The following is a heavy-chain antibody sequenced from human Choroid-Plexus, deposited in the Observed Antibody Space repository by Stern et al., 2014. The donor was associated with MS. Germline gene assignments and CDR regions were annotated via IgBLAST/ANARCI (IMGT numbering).Heavy chain of an antibody. V-gene: IGHV3-30*18. CDR2: VSYDGSNK. D-gene: IGHD2/OR15-2a*01. Sequence: QVQLVQSGGGVVQPGRPLRLSCVASGFTLGSCAMHWVRQAPGKGLEWVAGVSYDGSNKYYADSVKGRFTISRDNSQNTLYMQMSSLRPEDTAVYYCAKDRQYLTXFFDHWGQGSLVTXXS. J-gene: IGHJ5*02. CDR1: GFTLGSCA. CDR3: AKDRQYLTXFFDH.